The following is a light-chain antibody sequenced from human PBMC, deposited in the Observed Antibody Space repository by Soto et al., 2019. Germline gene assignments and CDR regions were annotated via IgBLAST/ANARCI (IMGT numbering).Light chain of an antibody. CDR1: QSVSSN. CDR3: QQYNNLPRT. J-gene: IGKJ4*01. Sequence: EIVLTQSPGTLSLSPGERATLSCRASQSVSSNYLAWYQQKPGQAPRLLIYGASTRATDIPARFSGSGSGTEFTLTISSLQSEDYAVYYCQQYNNLPRTFGGGTKVDIK. CDR2: GAS. V-gene: IGKV3-15*01.